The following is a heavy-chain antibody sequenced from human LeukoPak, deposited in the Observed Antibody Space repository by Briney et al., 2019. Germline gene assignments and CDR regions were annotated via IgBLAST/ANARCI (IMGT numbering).Heavy chain of an antibody. V-gene: IGHV1-69*06. J-gene: IGHJ3*02. CDR2: IIPIFGTA. CDR3: ARVWGSPRSVADAFDI. D-gene: IGHD2-15*01. CDR1: VGTFTNYA. Sequence: SLSVSPTPSVGTFTNYAISWVRQAPGQGREWMGRIIPIFGTANYAHKFHGRVTITADKSTSTAYIELSSVRYEDTAEYYCARVWGSPRSVADAFDIWGQGTMVTVSS.